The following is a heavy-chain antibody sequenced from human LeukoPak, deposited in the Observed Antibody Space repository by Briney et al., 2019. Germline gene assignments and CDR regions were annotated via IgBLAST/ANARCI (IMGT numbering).Heavy chain of an antibody. CDR2: ISSSSSYI. CDR3: ARDGGYYDSSGYPPDAFDI. Sequence: GGSLRLSCAASGFTFSSYAMNWVRQAPGKGLEWVSSISSSSSYIYYADSVKGRFTISRDNAKNSLYLQMNSLRAEDTAVYYCARDGGYYDSSGYPPDAFDIWGQGTMVTVSS. J-gene: IGHJ3*02. D-gene: IGHD3-22*01. CDR1: GFTFSSYA. V-gene: IGHV3-21*01.